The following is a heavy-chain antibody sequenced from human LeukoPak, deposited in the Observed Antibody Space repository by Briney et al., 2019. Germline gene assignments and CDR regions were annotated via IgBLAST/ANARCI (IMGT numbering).Heavy chain of an antibody. D-gene: IGHD3-22*01. Sequence: PGGSLRLSCAASGFTFSRYGMHWVRQAPGKGLEWVALISYHGSTKYYADSVKGRFTISRDNSKNTLYLQMNSLRAEDTAVYYCAKVLYYDSSGYSDYYYYGLDVWGQGTTVTVSS. CDR1: GFTFSRYG. J-gene: IGHJ6*02. V-gene: IGHV3-30*18. CDR2: ISYHGSTK. CDR3: AKVLYYDSSGYSDYYYYGLDV.